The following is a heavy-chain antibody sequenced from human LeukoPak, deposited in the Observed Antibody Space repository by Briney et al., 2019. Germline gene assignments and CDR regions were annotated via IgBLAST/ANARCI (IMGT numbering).Heavy chain of an antibody. J-gene: IGHJ6*02. D-gene: IGHD2-21*01. Sequence: HGGSLKLSCKGSGYIFINYWIAWVRQMPGKGLEWIGSIDPGDSSTSYNPSFQGQVTISADNSINTPYLQWSSLKASDTAIYYCARGGCGSATCTYGLDVWGQGTTVTVSS. V-gene: IGHV5-51*01. CDR2: IDPGDSST. CDR3: ARGGCGSATCTYGLDV. CDR1: GYIFINYW.